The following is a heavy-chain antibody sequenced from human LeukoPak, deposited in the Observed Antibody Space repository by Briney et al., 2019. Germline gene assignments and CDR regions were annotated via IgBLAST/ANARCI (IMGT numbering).Heavy chain of an antibody. D-gene: IGHD3-9*01. CDR3: AKSRGGYDILTGYNLFDY. V-gene: IGHV3-23*01. CDR1: GFTFSGYA. CDR2: ISVGGSTT. Sequence: GGSLRLSCAGSGFTFSGYAMSWVRQAPGRGLEWVSVISVGGSTTYYADSVKGRFTISRDDSKNTLFLQMNSLRAEDTAVYYCAKSRGGYDILTGYNLFDYWGQGTLVTVSS. J-gene: IGHJ4*02.